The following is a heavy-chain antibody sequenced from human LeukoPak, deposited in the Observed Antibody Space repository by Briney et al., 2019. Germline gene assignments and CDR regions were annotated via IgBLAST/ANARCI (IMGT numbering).Heavy chain of an antibody. CDR2: FDPEDGET. J-gene: IGHJ4*02. CDR3: ATGLHEFWSGYQFDY. V-gene: IGHV1-24*01. D-gene: IGHD3-3*01. CDR1: GYTLTELS. Sequence: GASVKVSCKVSGYTLTELSMHWVRQAPGQGLEWMGGFDPEDGETIYAQKFQGRVTMTEDTSTDTAYMELSSLRSEDTAVYYCATGLHEFWSGYQFDYWGQGTLVTVSS.